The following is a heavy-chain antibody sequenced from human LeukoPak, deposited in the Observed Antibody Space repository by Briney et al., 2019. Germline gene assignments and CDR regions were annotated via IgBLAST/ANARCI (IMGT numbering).Heavy chain of an antibody. Sequence: SETLSLTCTASGGSISSYYWSWIRQPPGKGLEWIGYIYYSGSTNYNPSLKSRVTISVDTSKNQFSLKLSSVTAADTAVYYCARVDFHCGGDCYPDAFDIWGQGTMVTVSS. J-gene: IGHJ3*02. CDR1: GGSISSYY. V-gene: IGHV4-59*01. CDR3: ARVDFHCGGDCYPDAFDI. CDR2: IYYSGST. D-gene: IGHD2-21*02.